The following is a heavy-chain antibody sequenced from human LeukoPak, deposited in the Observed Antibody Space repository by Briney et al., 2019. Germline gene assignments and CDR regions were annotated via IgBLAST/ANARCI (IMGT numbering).Heavy chain of an antibody. D-gene: IGHD2-15*01. J-gene: IGHJ3*02. CDR3: ARDFAVAATRVDAFDI. CDR1: GGSISSGGYY. CDR2: IYYSGST. Sequence: SETLSLTCTVSGGSISSGGYYWSWIRQHPGKGLEWIGYIYYSGSTYYNSSLKSRVTISVDTSKNQFSLKLSSVTAADTAVYYCARDFAVAATRVDAFDIWGQGTMVTVSS. V-gene: IGHV4-31*03.